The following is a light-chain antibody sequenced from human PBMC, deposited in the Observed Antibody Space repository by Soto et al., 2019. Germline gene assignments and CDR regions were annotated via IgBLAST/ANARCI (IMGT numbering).Light chain of an antibody. CDR3: QQYNNWPPIT. CDR1: QSVSSN. V-gene: IGKV3D-15*01. Sequence: EIVMTQSPATLSVSLGERATLSCRASQSVSSNLAWYQQKPGQAPRLLIYGASTRATGIPDRFSGSGAGTDFTLTISRLEPEDFAVYYCQQYNNWPPITFGQGTRLEIK. CDR2: GAS. J-gene: IGKJ5*01.